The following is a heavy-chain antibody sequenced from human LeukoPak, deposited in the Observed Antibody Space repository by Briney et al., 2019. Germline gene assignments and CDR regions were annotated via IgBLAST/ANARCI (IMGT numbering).Heavy chain of an antibody. CDR3: ARDRSSSWDDY. CDR2: IIPILGIA. CDR1: GGTFSSYA. V-gene: IGHV1-69*04. D-gene: IGHD6-13*01. J-gene: IGHJ4*02. Sequence: ASVKVSCKASGGTFSSYAISWVRQAPGQGLEWMGRIIPILGIANYAQKFQGRATTTADKSTSTAYMELSSLRSEDTAVYYCARDRSSSWDDYWGQGTLVTVSS.